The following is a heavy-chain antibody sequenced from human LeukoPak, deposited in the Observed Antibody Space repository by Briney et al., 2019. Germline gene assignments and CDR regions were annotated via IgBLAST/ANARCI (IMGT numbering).Heavy chain of an antibody. V-gene: IGHV3-72*01. Sequence: GGSLRLSCAASGFTFSDYYMSWIRQAPGKGLEWVGRSRNKDNSYRTEYAASVKGRFTISRDDSKNSLFLQMNSLKTEDTAVYYCARAGDYYATGDCWGQGTLVTVSS. CDR1: GFTFSDYY. D-gene: IGHD3-22*01. CDR3: ARAGDYYATGDC. J-gene: IGHJ4*02. CDR2: SRNKDNSYRT.